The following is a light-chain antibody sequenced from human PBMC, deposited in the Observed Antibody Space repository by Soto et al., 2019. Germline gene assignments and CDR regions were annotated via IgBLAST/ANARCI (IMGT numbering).Light chain of an antibody. V-gene: IGKV1-5*03. CDR1: QSISSW. Sequence: DIQMTQSPSTLSASVGDRVTITCRASQSISSWLAWYQQKPGKAPKLLIYKASSFESGVPSRFSGSGSGTEFTLTISSLQHDDFATYYCQQYNSYSTFGQGIKVDIK. CDR3: QQYNSYST. CDR2: KAS. J-gene: IGKJ1*01.